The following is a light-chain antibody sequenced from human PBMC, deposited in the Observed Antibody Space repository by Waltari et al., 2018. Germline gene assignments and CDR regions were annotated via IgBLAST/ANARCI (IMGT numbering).Light chain of an antibody. Sequence: QSALTQPASVSGSPGQSITISCPGTISEVGAYNYVSWYQQHPGKPPQLIIYAVTKRPSGVSNRFSGSKSGTTASLTISGLQAEDEADFYCSSYTTSGTLIFGGGTKLTVL. V-gene: IGLV2-14*03. CDR1: ISEVGAYNY. J-gene: IGLJ2*01. CDR2: AVT. CDR3: SSYTTSGTLI.